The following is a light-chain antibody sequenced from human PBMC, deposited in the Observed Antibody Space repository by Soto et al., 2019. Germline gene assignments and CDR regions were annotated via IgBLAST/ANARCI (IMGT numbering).Light chain of an antibody. Sequence: DIQMTQSPSSLSASVGDRVTITCQASQDISNYLNWYQQKPGKAPKLLIYKATILQSGVPSRFSGSGSGTEFTLAISNLQPDDFATYYCQQYETFSPWTFGQGTKVDIK. CDR1: QDISNY. J-gene: IGKJ1*01. CDR2: KAT. V-gene: IGKV1-33*01. CDR3: QQYETFSPWT.